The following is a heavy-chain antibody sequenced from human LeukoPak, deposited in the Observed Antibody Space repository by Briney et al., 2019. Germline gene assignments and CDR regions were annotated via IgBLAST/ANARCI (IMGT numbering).Heavy chain of an antibody. D-gene: IGHD3-3*01. V-gene: IGHV3-30*18. CDR3: AKTVTNGVYDFWSGPYYYYGMDV. CDR2: ISYDGSNK. Sequence: PGGSLRLSCAASGFTFSSYGMHWVRQAPGKGLEWVAVISYDGSNKYYADSVKGRFTISRDNSKNTLYLQMNSLRAEDTAVYYCAKTVTNGVYDFWSGPYYYYGMDVWAQGTTVTVSS. CDR1: GFTFSSYG. J-gene: IGHJ6*02.